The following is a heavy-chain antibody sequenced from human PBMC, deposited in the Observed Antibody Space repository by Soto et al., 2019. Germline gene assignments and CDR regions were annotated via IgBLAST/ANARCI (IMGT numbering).Heavy chain of an antibody. D-gene: IGHD4-4*01. Sequence: GGSLRLSCAASGFTFSSYSMNWVRQAPGKGLEWVSSISSSSSYIYYADSVKGRFTISRDNAKNSLYLQMNSLRAEDTAVYYCARDPSYSNYPYNWFGTWGQGTLGSVAS. CDR2: ISSSSSYI. J-gene: IGHJ5*02. CDR3: ARDPSYSNYPYNWFGT. V-gene: IGHV3-21*01. CDR1: GFTFSSYS.